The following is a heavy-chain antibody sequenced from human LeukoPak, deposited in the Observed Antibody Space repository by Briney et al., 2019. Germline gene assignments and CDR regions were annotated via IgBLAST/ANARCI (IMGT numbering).Heavy chain of an antibody. CDR3: TRVGYIDEGIDY. CDR2: IKQDGSKK. V-gene: IGHV3-7*04. D-gene: IGHD5-24*01. J-gene: IGHJ4*02. Sequence: TGGSLRLSCVASGFPFSSYWMTWVRQAPGKGLEWVANIKQDGSKKSHVDSVKGRFTISRDNAKNSLYLQMNSLRAEDTAIYYCTRVGYIDEGIDYWGQGTLVTVSS. CDR1: GFPFSSYW.